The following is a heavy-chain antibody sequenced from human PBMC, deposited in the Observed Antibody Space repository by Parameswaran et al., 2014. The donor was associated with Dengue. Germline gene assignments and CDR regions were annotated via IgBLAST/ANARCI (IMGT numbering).Heavy chain of an antibody. Sequence: WVRQAPGQGLEWLGWISVYNGKTNYAQHFQGRLTMTADTSTSTAYMELRSLRSDDTAVYYCARDLAAVGATTRGVGVYYYYGMDVWGQGTTVTVSS. CDR2: ISVYNGKT. V-gene: IGHV1-18*01. CDR3: ARDLAAVGATTRGVGVYYYYGMDV. D-gene: IGHD1-26*01. J-gene: IGHJ6*02.